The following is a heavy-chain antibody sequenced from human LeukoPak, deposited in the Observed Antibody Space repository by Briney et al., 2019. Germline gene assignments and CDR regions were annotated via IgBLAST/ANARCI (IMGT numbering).Heavy chain of an antibody. CDR2: ISAYNGNT. J-gene: IGHJ5*02. Sequence: ASVKVSCKASGYTFTSYGISWVRQAPGQGLEWMGWISAYNGNTNYAQKLQGRVTMTTDTSTSTAYMELRSLRSDDAAVYYCARDNDRAAGRGRWFDPWGQGTLVTVSS. CDR3: ARDNDRAAGRGRWFDP. V-gene: IGHV1-18*01. CDR1: GYTFTSYG. D-gene: IGHD6-13*01.